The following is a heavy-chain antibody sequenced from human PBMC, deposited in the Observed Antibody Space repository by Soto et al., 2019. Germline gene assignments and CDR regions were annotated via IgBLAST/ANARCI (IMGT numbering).Heavy chain of an antibody. Sequence: ASVKVSCKASGDTFSSYAIHWVRQAPGQRLEWMGWIIPGNGTTKYSQKFQGRVTITRDTSASTAYMELSSLRSEDTAVYYCARDTKGHVVTGPSYVMDVWGQGTTVTVSS. CDR3: ARDTKGHVVTGPSYVMDV. J-gene: IGHJ6*02. D-gene: IGHD3-9*01. V-gene: IGHV1-3*01. CDR2: IIPGNGTT. CDR1: GDTFSSYA.